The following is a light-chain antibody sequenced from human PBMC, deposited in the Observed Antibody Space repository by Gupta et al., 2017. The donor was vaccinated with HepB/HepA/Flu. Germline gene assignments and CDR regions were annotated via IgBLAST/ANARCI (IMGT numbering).Light chain of an antibody. CDR2: TTN. J-gene: IGLJ2*01. CDR3: AAWDDSLNGQV. Sequence: QSVLTQPPSASGTPGQRVSISCSGSSSNIGSNTVNWYQQRPGTAPKLLIYTTNQRPSGVPDRFSGSESGTSASLAISGLQSEDEADYYCAAWDDSLNGQVFGGGTKLTVL. V-gene: IGLV1-44*01. CDR1: SSNIGSNT.